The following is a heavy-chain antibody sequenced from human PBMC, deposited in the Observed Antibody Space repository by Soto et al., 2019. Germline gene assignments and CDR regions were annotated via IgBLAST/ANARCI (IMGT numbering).Heavy chain of an antibody. D-gene: IGHD3-10*01. Sequence: EVQLVESGGGLVKPGGSLRLSCAASGFTFSSYSMNWVRQAPGKGLEWVSSISSSSSYIYYADSVKGRFTISRDNAKNSLYLQMNSLRAEDTAVYYCARFGGNRFGELPIYYYYGMDVWGQGTTVTVSS. J-gene: IGHJ6*02. CDR1: GFTFSSYS. CDR2: ISSSSSYI. CDR3: ARFGGNRFGELPIYYYYGMDV. V-gene: IGHV3-21*01.